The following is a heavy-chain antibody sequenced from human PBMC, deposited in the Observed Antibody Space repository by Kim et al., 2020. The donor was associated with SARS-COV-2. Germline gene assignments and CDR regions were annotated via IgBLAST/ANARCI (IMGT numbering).Heavy chain of an antibody. D-gene: IGHD1-26*01. CDR3: ARDNVGPFDY. J-gene: IGHJ4*02. Sequence: NPTYAHGFTGRFVFSLDTSVSTAYLQISSLKAEDTAVYYCARDNVGPFDYWGQGTLVTVSS. CDR2: NP. V-gene: IGHV7-4-1*02.